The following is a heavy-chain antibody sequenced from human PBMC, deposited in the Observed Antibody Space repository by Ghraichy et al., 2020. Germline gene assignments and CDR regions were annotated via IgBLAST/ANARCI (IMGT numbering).Heavy chain of an antibody. D-gene: IGHD6-13*01. V-gene: IGHV1-8*01. CDR3: ARAVRKQQLESYYFDC. J-gene: IGHJ4*02. CDR2: MNPNSGNT. CDR1: GYTFPSFD. Sequence: ASVKVSCKASGYTFPSFDINWVRQASGQGLEWMGWMNPNSGNTDFAQKFQGRVTMTRDTSISTAYMELSSLRSEDTAVYYCARAVRKQQLESYYFDCWGQGTLVTVSS.